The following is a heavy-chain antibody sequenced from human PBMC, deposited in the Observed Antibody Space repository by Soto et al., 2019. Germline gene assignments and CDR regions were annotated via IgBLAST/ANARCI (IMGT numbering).Heavy chain of an antibody. D-gene: IGHD1-26*01. CDR3: AKGDGFILAV. J-gene: IGHJ6*02. V-gene: IGHV3-53*02. CDR2: TNTGGTT. CDR1: GFPVNSNY. Sequence: VATGGGLIQPGGSLRLSCAASGFPVNSNYMSWVRQAPGEGLQWVSITNTGGTTYYADSVKGRFTVSRDNSKNTLYLQMNSLRAEDTAVYYCAKGDGFILAVWGQGTTVSVSS.